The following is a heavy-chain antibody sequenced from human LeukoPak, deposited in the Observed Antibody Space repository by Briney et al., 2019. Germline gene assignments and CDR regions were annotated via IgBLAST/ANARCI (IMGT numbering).Heavy chain of an antibody. CDR3: ARELGGFYYFDY. V-gene: IGHV3-11*01. CDR1: GFTFSDYY. J-gene: IGHJ4*02. Sequence: GGALRLSCAASGFTFSDYYMSWIRQAPGKGLEWVSYISSSGSTLYYADSVKGRFTTSSDNAKNSLYLQMNSLRAEDTAVYYWARELGGFYYFDYWGQGTLVTVSS. CDR2: ISSSGSTL.